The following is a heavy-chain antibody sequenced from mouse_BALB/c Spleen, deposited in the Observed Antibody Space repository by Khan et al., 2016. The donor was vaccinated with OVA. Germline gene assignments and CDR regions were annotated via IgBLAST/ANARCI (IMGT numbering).Heavy chain of an antibody. CDR3: ARWFAY. CDR2: INYSGGT. CDR1: GYSITSDYA. V-gene: IGHV3-2*02. J-gene: IGHJ3*01. Sequence: EVKLLESGPGLVKPSQSLSLTCTVTGYSITSDYAWNWIRQFPGNKLEWMGYINYSGGTSYLPSLKRRISITRDTSKNQFFLQLNSVTTEDSATYYCARWFAYWGQGTLVTVS.